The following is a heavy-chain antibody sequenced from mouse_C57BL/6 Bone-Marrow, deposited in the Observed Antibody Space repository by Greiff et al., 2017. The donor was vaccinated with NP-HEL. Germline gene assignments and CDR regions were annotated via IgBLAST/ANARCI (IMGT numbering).Heavy chain of an antibody. J-gene: IGHJ2*01. CDR1: GYTFTSYD. Sequence: QVQLQQSGPELVKPGASVKLSCKASGYTFTSYDINWVKQRPGQGLEWIGWIYPRDGSTKYNEKFKGKATLTVDTSSSTAYMELHSLTSEDSAVYFCAREEAYYSNYHFFDYWGQGTTLTVSS. CDR2: IYPRDGST. CDR3: AREEAYYSNYHFFDY. D-gene: IGHD2-5*01. V-gene: IGHV1-85*01.